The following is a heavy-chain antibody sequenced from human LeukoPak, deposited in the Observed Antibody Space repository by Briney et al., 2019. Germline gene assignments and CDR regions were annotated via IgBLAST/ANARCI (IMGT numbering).Heavy chain of an antibody. CDR3: ARFTYDPYSYGDY. V-gene: IGHV4-39*07. CDR1: GGSISSSSYY. Sequence: SETLSLTCTVSGGSISSSSYYWGWIPQPPGKGLEWIGSIYYSGSTYYNPSLKSRVTISVDTSKNQFSLKLSSVTAADTAVYYCARFTYDPYSYGDYWGQGTLVTVSS. CDR2: IYYSGST. D-gene: IGHD5-18*01. J-gene: IGHJ4*02.